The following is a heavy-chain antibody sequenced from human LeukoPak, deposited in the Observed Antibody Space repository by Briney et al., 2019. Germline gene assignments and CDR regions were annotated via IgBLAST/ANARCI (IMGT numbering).Heavy chain of an antibody. CDR3: ARDRRYSYGLGGDY. J-gene: IGHJ4*02. V-gene: IGHV3-48*03. CDR2: ISSGGSTI. CDR1: GFTFSSYA. D-gene: IGHD5-18*01. Sequence: GGSLRLSCAASGFTFSSYAMSWVRQAPGKGLEWVSYISSGGSTIYYADSVKGRFTISRDNAKNSLYLQMNSLRAEDTAVYYCARDRRYSYGLGGDYWGQGTLVTVSS.